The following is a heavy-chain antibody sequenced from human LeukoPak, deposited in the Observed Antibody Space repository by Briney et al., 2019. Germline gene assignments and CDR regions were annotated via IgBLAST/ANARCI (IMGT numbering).Heavy chain of an antibody. Sequence: SETLSLTCGVSGGSISSSSYYWGWIRQPPGKGLEWIGNSYYSGSTYYNPSLKSRVTISVDTSKNQFSLNLNSMTAADTAVYYCVRSGWYSVGSWGQGTLVTVSS. D-gene: IGHD6-19*01. J-gene: IGHJ4*02. CDR1: GGSISSSSYY. CDR3: VRSGWYSVGS. CDR2: SYYSGST. V-gene: IGHV4-39*01.